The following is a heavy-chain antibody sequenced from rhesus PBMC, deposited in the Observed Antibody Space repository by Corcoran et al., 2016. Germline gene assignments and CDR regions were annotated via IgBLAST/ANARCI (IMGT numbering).Heavy chain of an antibody. CDR2: IYGSGSST. D-gene: IGHD1-44*02. CDR3: AREGGF. V-gene: IGHV4-169*02. Sequence: QLQLQESGPGLVKPSETLSVTCAVSGGSISSSYWSWIRQAPGKGLEWIGYIYGSGSSTNYNPSLKSRVTLSVDTSKNQRSLKLSSVTTADTAVYYCAREGGFWGQGALVTVSS. CDR1: GGSISSSY. J-gene: IGHJ1*01.